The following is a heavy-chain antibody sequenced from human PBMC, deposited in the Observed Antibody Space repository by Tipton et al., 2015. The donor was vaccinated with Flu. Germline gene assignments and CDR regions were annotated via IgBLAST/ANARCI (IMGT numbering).Heavy chain of an antibody. J-gene: IGHJ3*02. Sequence: TLSLTCIVSGGSLSSCGYYWSWIRQHPGKGLEWIGYIYYSGSTYYNPSLKSRVTISVDTSKNQFSLKLTSVTAADTAVYYCARDLRGYSGYTGGDAFDMWGRGIMVFVSS. V-gene: IGHV4-31*03. D-gene: IGHD5-12*01. CDR3: ARDLRGYSGYTGGDAFDM. CDR2: IYYSGST. CDR1: GGSLSSCGYY.